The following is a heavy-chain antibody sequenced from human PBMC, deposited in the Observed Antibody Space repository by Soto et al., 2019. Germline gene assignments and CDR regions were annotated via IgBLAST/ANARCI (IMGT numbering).Heavy chain of an antibody. Sequence: QVQLVESGGGVVQPGRSLRLSCAASEFTFSSYGMHWVRQAPGKGLEWVAVIWYDGSNKYYADSVKGRFTISRDNSKNTLYLQMNSLRAEDTAVYYCARSNMVRGVIVPLDNWFDPWGQGTLVTVSS. CDR1: EFTFSSYG. CDR2: IWYDGSNK. D-gene: IGHD3-10*01. J-gene: IGHJ5*02. CDR3: ARSNMVRGVIVPLDNWFDP. V-gene: IGHV3-33*01.